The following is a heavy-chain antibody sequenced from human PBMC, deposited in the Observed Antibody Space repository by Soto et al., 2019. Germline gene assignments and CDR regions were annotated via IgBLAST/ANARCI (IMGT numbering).Heavy chain of an antibody. J-gene: IGHJ4*02. CDR3: ARGAAGGLRGGVSY. D-gene: IGHD2-15*01. Sequence: GASVKVSCKAPADTFTSYYIHWVRQAPGQGLKWMGWISAYNGDTNYAQKFQGRVIMTTDTSTTTAYMELRSLRSDDTAVYYCARGAAGGLRGGVSYWGQGTLVTVSS. CDR2: ISAYNGDT. CDR1: ADTFTSYY. V-gene: IGHV1-18*04.